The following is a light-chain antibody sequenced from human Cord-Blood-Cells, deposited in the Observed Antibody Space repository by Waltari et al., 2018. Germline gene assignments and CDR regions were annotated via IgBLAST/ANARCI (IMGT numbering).Light chain of an antibody. Sequence: QSALTQPASVSGSPGQSITISCTGTSSDVGGYTYVSWYQQHPGKAPKLMIYDVSNRPSGVSNRFSGSKSGNTASLTISGLQAEDEADYYCSSYTSSSTWVFGGGTKLIVL. CDR2: DVS. CDR1: SSDVGGYTY. CDR3: SSYTSSSTWV. V-gene: IGLV2-14*03. J-gene: IGLJ3*02.